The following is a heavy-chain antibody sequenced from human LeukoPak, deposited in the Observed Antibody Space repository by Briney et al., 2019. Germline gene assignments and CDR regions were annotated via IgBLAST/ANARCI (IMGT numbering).Heavy chain of an antibody. CDR1: GFTFRSYW. D-gene: IGHD3-10*01. J-gene: IGHJ3*01. V-gene: IGHV3-7*01. Sequence: PGGSLRLSCAASGFTFRSYWMSWVRQAPGKGLEGVANTKEDGSEKYYVDSVKGRFTISRDNARNPLYLQMNSLRVEDTAVYYCALWADYFNSGDDFDVWGQGTMVTVSS. CDR2: TKEDGSEK. CDR3: ALWADYFNSGDDFDV.